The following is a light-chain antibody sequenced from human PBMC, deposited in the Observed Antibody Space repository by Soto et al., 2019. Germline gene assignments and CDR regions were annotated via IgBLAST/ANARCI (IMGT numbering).Light chain of an antibody. J-gene: IGKJ4*02. CDR2: GAS. CDR1: QRVSNSC. V-gene: IGKV3-20*01. CDR3: QQFNSYPRT. Sequence: LVLTQSHGTLSLSPGARATFSCGGSQRVSNSCLAWYQQKPGQAPRLLIYGASSRATGIPARFSGGGSGTDFTLTISSLEPDDFAAYYCQQFNSYPRTFGGGTKVDIK.